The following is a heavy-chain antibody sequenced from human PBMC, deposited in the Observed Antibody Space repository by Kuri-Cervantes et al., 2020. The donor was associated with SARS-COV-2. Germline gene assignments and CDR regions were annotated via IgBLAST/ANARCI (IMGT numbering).Heavy chain of an antibody. CDR2: IYHSGST. CDR1: GGSISSGGYY. CDR3: ARHAPSILRFLQWTQPAHNFDY. D-gene: IGHD3-3*01. V-gene: IGHV4-30-2*03. J-gene: IGHJ4*02. Sequence: LRLSCTVSGGSISSGGYYWSWIRQPPGKGLEWIGYIYHSGSTYYNPSLRSRVTISLGTSKNQLSLNLNSVTAADTAVFYCARHAPSILRFLQWTQPAHNFDYWGQGTLVTVSS.